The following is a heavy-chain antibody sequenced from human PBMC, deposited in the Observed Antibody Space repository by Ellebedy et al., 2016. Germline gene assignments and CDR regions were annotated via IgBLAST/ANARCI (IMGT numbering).Heavy chain of an antibody. CDR3: ARDDFSRGYSYGEYYYYYYGMDV. V-gene: IGHV3-48*04. CDR2: ISSSGSTI. Sequence: GGSLRLXXAASGFTFSSYAMNWVRQAPGKGLEWISYISSSGSTIYYADSVKGRFTISRDNAKNTLYLQMNSLRAEDTAVYYCARDDFSRGYSYGEYYYYYYGMDVWGQGTTVTVSS. CDR1: GFTFSSYA. D-gene: IGHD5-18*01. J-gene: IGHJ6*02.